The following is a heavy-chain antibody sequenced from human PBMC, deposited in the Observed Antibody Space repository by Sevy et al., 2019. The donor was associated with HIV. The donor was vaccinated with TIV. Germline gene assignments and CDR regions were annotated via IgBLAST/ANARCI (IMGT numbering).Heavy chain of an antibody. CDR1: GFTFISYA. Sequence: GGSLRLSCAASGFTFISYAFSWVRQAPGKGLEWVSSISSSNNYIYYADSLKGRFTISRDNAKNSLYLQMNSLRAEDTAVYYCARDLREYSSSSKYYFDYWGQGILVTVSS. CDR2: ISSSNNYI. D-gene: IGHD6-6*01. CDR3: ARDLREYSSSSKYYFDY. V-gene: IGHV3-21*01. J-gene: IGHJ4*02.